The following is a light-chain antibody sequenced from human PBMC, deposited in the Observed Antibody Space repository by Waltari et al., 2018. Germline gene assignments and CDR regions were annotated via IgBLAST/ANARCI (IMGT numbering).Light chain of an antibody. CDR1: QSLLHSDGKTY. CDR3: MQSIQLPDT. Sequence: DIVMTQTPLSLSVTPGQPAPISCKSSQSLLHSDGKTYLYWYLQKPGQSPQLLIYEVSIRFSGVPDRFSGSGSGTDFTLKISRVEAEDVGVYYCMQSIQLPDTFGQGTKLEIK. V-gene: IGKV2D-29*02. J-gene: IGKJ2*01. CDR2: EVS.